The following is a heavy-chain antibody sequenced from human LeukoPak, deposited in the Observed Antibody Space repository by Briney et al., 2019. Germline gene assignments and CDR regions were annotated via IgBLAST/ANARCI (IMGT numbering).Heavy chain of an antibody. CDR1: VGTFSNYA. J-gene: IGHJ5*02. V-gene: IGHV1-69*13. Sequence: ASVTVSCTASVGTFSNYAISWVGEAPGQGLEWRGGIIPIFGTANYAQKFQGRVTITADESTSTAYMELSSLRSEDTAVYYCARDRGAAAGTGWFDPWGQGTLVTVSS. CDR3: ARDRGAAAGTGWFDP. CDR2: IIPIFGTA. D-gene: IGHD6-13*01.